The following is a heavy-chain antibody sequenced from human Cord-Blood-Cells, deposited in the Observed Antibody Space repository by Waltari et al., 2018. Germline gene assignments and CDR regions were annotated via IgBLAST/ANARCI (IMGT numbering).Heavy chain of an antibody. J-gene: IGHJ3*02. CDR1: GGTFSSYA. D-gene: IGHD3-10*01. CDR3: ARSGLRGGGDAFDI. V-gene: IGHV1-69*09. Sequence: QVQLVQSGAGVTKPGSSVKVSCTASGGTFSSYAISWVRQAPGQGLEWMGRIIPILGIANYAQKFQSRVTITADKSTSTAYMELSSLRSEDTAVYYCARSGLRGGGDAFDIWGQGTMVTVSS. CDR2: IIPILGIA.